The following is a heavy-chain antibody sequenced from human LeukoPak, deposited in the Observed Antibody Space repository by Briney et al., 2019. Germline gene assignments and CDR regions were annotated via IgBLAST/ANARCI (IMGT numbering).Heavy chain of an antibody. CDR2: TYYRSKWYN. CDR3: ARSMVLLPRREIAAGIDY. CDR1: GDSVSSNSAT. D-gene: IGHD6-13*01. Sequence: SQTLSLTCAISGDSVSSNSATWNWIRQSPSRGLEWLGRTYYRSKWYNDYAVSVKSRITINPDTSKNQFSLQLNSVTPEDTAVYYCARSMVLLPRREIAAGIDYWGQGTLVTVSS. V-gene: IGHV6-1*01. J-gene: IGHJ4*02.